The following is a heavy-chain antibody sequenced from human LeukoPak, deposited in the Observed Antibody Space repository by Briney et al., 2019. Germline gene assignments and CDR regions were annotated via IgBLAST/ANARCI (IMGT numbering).Heavy chain of an antibody. CDR2: VWYDGSNK. D-gene: IGHD1-26*01. CDR1: GFTFSSYG. V-gene: IGHV3-33*06. CDR3: AKDLSLGAIDY. Sequence: GGSLRLSCAASGFTFSSYGMHWVRQAPGKGLERVAVVWYDGSNKYYADSVKGRFTISRDNSKNTLYLQMNSLRAEDTAVYYCAKDLSLGAIDYWGQGTLVTVSS. J-gene: IGHJ4*02.